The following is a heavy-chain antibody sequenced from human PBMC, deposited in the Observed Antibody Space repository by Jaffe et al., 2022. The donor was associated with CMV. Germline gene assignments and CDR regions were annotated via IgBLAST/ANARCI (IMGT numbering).Heavy chain of an antibody. V-gene: IGHV3-7*01. CDR1: GFTFSSHW. CDR3: VRRVGSAMVVIPGAPFDH. D-gene: IGHD2-21*01. CDR2: IKQDGSEK. Sequence: EVQLVESGGGLVQPGGSLRLSCAASGFTFSSHWMNWVRQAPGKGLEWVANIKQDGSEKNYVDSVKGRFIISRDNAKNSLFLQINSLRAEDTAVYYCVRRVGSAMVVIPGAPFDHWGQGTLVTVSS. J-gene: IGHJ4*02.